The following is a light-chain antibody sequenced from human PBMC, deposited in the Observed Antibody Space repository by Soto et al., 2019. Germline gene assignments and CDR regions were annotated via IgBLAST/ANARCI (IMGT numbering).Light chain of an antibody. CDR3: QSYDSSLSGSL. J-gene: IGLJ3*02. V-gene: IGLV1-40*01. Sequence: QLVLTQPPSVSGAPGQRVTISCTGSSSNIGAGYDVHWYQQLPGTAPKLLIYRNTNRPSGVPDRFSGSKSGTSASLAITGLQAEDEADYYCQSYDSSLSGSLFGGGTKLTVL. CDR1: SSNIGAGYD. CDR2: RNT.